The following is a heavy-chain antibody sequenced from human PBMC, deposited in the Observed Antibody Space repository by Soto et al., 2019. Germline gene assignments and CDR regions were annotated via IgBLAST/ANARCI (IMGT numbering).Heavy chain of an antibody. Sequence: SETLSLTCAVYGGSFSGYYWSWIRQPPGKGLEWIGEINHSGSTNYNPSLKSRVTISVDTSKNQFSLKLSSVTAADTAVYYCARVLSYGSGSYYNPHYCYYGMDVWGQGTTVTVSS. CDR1: GGSFSGYY. D-gene: IGHD3-10*01. CDR3: ARVLSYGSGSYYNPHYCYYGMDV. J-gene: IGHJ6*02. V-gene: IGHV4-34*01. CDR2: INHSGST.